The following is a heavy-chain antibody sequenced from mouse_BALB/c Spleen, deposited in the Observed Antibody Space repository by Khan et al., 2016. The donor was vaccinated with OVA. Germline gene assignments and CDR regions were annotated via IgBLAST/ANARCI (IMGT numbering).Heavy chain of an antibody. CDR2: INPSNGYT. D-gene: IGHD2-14*01. J-gene: IGHJ3*01. Sequence: QVQLKQSGAELARPGASVKMSCKASGYTFTSYTIHWIKQRPGQGLEWIGYINPSNGYTNYNQKFKDKAILTTDKSSTTAYLQLSSLTSDDSAVDNCVRDGAYHRNDGWFAYWGQGTLVTVSA. CDR3: VRDGAYHRNDGWFAY. V-gene: IGHV1-4*01. CDR1: GYTFTSYT.